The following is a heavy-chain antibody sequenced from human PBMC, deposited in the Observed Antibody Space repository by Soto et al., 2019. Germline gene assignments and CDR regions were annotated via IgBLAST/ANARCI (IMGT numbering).Heavy chain of an antibody. CDR2: ISYDGSNK. D-gene: IGHD6-13*01. Sequence: SGGSLRLSCAASGFTFSSYGMHWVRQAPGKGLEWVAVISYDGSNKYYADSVKGRFTISRDNSKNTLYLQMNSLRAEDTAVYYCAKVSGRAAAGNWFDPWGQGTLVTVSS. CDR3: AKVSGRAAAGNWFDP. J-gene: IGHJ5*02. CDR1: GFTFSSYG. V-gene: IGHV3-30*18.